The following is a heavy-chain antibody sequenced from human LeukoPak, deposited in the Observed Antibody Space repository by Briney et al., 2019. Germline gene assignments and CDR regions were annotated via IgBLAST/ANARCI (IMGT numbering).Heavy chain of an antibody. V-gene: IGHV3-21*01. D-gene: IGHD5-18*01. CDR3: ARDRAQVDTAR. CDR1: GFTFSDYS. CDR2: ISSSSSYI. J-gene: IGHJ4*02. Sequence: GGSLRLSCAASGFTFSDYSMNWARQAPGKGLEWVSSISSSSSYIYYADSVKGRFTISRDNAKNSLYLQMNSLRAEDTAVYYCARDRAQVDTARWGQGTLVTVSS.